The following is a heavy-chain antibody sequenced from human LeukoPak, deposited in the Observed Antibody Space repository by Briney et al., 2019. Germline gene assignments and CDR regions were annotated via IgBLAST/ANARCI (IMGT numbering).Heavy chain of an antibody. CDR3: ARDVPVAGLDY. D-gene: IGHD6-19*01. Sequence: SGGSLRLSCAASGFTFSSYWMSWVRQAPGKGLEWVANIKQDGSEKYYVDSVKGRFTISRDNAKNSLYLQMNNVRVEDTAVYYCARDVPVAGLDYWGQGTLVTVSS. V-gene: IGHV3-7*03. J-gene: IGHJ4*02. CDR1: GFTFSSYW. CDR2: IKQDGSEK.